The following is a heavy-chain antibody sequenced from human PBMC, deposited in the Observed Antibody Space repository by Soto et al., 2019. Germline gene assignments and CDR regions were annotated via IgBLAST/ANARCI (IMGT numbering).Heavy chain of an antibody. CDR2: IYFSGIT. CDR1: GASVSDSLSY. V-gene: IGHV4-39*01. Sequence: PSETLSLTCIISGASVSDSLSYWGWIRQPPGKRPEWIGIIYFSGITSYNPSLKSRVTISVDTSKNQFSLDLSSVTAADTAIYYCARKPYGAYRNFFNHWGQGTPVTVS. J-gene: IGHJ4*02. CDR3: ARKPYGAYRNFFNH. D-gene: IGHD2-8*01.